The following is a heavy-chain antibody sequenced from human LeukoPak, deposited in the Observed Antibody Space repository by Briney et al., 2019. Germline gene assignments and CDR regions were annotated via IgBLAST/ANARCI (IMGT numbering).Heavy chain of an antibody. Sequence: GGSLRLSCAASGFTFSSYAMHWVRQAPGKGLEWVAVISYDGSNKYYADSVKGRFTISRDNSKNTLYLQMNSLRAEDTAVYYCARDPSPSVYVWGSYRLYWGQGTLVTVSS. V-gene: IGHV3-30-3*01. J-gene: IGHJ4*02. CDR3: ARDPSPSVYVWGSYRLY. CDR2: ISYDGSNK. CDR1: GFTFSSYA. D-gene: IGHD3-16*02.